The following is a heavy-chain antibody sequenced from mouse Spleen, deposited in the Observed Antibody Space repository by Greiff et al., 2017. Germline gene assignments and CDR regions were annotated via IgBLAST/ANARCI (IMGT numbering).Heavy chain of an antibody. V-gene: IGHV1-55*01. CDR2: IYPGSGST. CDR3: ARKGAYDVWTYYFDY. D-gene: IGHD2-12*01. J-gene: IGHJ2*01. CDR1: GYTFTSYW. Sequence: QVQLQQSGAELVKPGASVKMSCKASGYTFTSYWITWVKQRPGQGLEWIGDIYPGSGSTNYNEKFKSKATLTVDTSSSTAYMQLSSLTSEDSAVYYCARKGAYDVWTYYFDYWGQGTTLTVSS.